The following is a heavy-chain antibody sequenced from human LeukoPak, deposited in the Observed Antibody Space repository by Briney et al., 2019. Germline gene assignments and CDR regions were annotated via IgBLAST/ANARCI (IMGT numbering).Heavy chain of an antibody. J-gene: IGHJ5*01. CDR3: ARVSEDNWFDS. D-gene: IGHD5/OR15-5a*01. V-gene: IGHV1-18*01. CDR2: ISPSNDKT. CDR1: GYTFTSYA. Sequence: ASVKVSCKASGYTFTSYAITWVRQAPGQGLEWVGWISPSNDKTNYAQKVQGRVTMTTDTSTSTAHMELRSLRSDDTAVYYCARVSEDNWFDSWGQGTLVTVSS.